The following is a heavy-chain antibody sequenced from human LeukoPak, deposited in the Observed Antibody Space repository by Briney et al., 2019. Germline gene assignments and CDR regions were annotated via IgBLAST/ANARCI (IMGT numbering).Heavy chain of an antibody. D-gene: IGHD5-18*01. CDR1: GYTFTSYW. CDR2: IYPADAET. Sequence: NHGESLKISCKGSGYTFTSYWIGWVRQMPGKGLEWMGIIYPADAETRYSPSFQGQVTISADKSTSTAYLQWSSLRASDTAIYYCARLLIAMTDYWGQGTLVTVSS. J-gene: IGHJ4*02. CDR3: ARLLIAMTDY. V-gene: IGHV5-51*01.